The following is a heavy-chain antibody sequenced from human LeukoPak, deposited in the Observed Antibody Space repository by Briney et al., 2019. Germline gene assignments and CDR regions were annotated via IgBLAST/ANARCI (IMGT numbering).Heavy chain of an antibody. D-gene: IGHD5-24*01. Sequence: GGSLRLSCAASGFTFSSYAMSWVRQAPGKGLEWVSAISGSGGSTYYADSVKGRFTISRDNSKNTLYLQMNSLRAEDTAVYYCAKGTDGRSYYYGMDVWGQGTTVTVSS. CDR1: GFTFSSYA. CDR2: ISGSGGST. V-gene: IGHV3-23*01. J-gene: IGHJ6*02. CDR3: AKGTDGRSYYYGMDV.